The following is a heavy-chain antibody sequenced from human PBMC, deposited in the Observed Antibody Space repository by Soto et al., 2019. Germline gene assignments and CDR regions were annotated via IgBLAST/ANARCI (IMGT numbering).Heavy chain of an antibody. CDR3: ASGYSYGIPGGNY. J-gene: IGHJ4*02. CDR2: IYYSGST. D-gene: IGHD5-18*01. CDR1: GGSISSYY. V-gene: IGHV4-59*01. Sequence: QVQLQESGPGLVKPSETLSLTCTVSGGSISSYYWSWIRQPPGKGLEWIGYIYYSGSTNYNPSLKSRVTISVDTSKNQFSLKLSSVTAADTAVYYCASGYSYGIPGGNYWGQGTLVTVSS.